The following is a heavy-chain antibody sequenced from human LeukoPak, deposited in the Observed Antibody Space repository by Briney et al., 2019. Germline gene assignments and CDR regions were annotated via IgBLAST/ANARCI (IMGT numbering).Heavy chain of an antibody. D-gene: IGHD5-24*01. CDR3: ARPRWLQFGPHDS. CDR2: IKQDESEK. Sequence: GGSLRLSCVASGFTLGTFWMTWVRQAPGKGLEWVANIKQDESEKYYVDSVKGRFTISRDNAKNTLYLQMNSLRGEDTAVYYCARPRWLQFGPHDSWGQGTLVTVSP. J-gene: IGHJ4*02. CDR1: GFTLGTFW. V-gene: IGHV3-7*01.